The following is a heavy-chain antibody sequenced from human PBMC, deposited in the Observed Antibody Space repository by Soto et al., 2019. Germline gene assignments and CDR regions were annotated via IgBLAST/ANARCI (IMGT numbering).Heavy chain of an antibody. V-gene: IGHV1-18*01. J-gene: IGHJ1*01. D-gene: IGHD6-13*01. CDR1: GYIFSNYG. CDR3: ARERDGSSWSSAESLQY. CDR2: ISTYNANT. Sequence: ASVKVSCKASGYIFSNYGISWVRQAPGQGLEWMGWISTYNANTYYAQKFQGRVTMTTDTSTSTAYTELRSLRSDDTAVFYCARERDGSSWSSAESLQYWGQGTLVTVSS.